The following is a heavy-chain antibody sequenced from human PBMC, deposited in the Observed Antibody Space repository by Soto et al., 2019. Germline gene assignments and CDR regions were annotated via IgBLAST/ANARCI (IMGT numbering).Heavy chain of an antibody. CDR1: GGSFSGYY. Sequence: PSETLSLTCAVYGGSFSGYYWGWIRQPPGRGLESIGEINHSGSTNYNPSLRSRVTISVDTSKKQFSLKLSSVTAADTAVYYCAREPQGFPYYDMLTGQGGFDPWGQGTLVTVSS. D-gene: IGHD3-9*01. V-gene: IGHV4-34*01. CDR3: AREPQGFPYYDMLTGQGGFDP. CDR2: INHSGST. J-gene: IGHJ5*02.